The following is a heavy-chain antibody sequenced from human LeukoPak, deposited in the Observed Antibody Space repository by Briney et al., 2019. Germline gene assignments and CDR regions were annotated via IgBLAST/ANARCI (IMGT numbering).Heavy chain of an antibody. J-gene: IGHJ3*02. CDR3: AKASEGGVAGTGGFDI. D-gene: IGHD6-19*01. Sequence: PGGSLRLSCTASGFTFDDYAMHWVRQPPGKGLEWVSGINWNSGSVGYADSVKGRFTISRDNAKNSLYLQMNSLRPEDTALYYCAKASEGGVAGTGGFDIWGQGIMVTVSS. CDR1: GFTFDDYA. V-gene: IGHV3-9*01. CDR2: INWNSGSV.